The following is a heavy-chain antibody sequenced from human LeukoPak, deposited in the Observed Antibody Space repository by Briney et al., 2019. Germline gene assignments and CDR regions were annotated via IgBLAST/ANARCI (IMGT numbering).Heavy chain of an antibody. D-gene: IGHD5/OR15-5a*01. J-gene: IGHJ4*02. V-gene: IGHV3-23*01. Sequence: GGSLRLSCEASGFTISSYAMTWARQAPGKGLEWVSAISGGGSGTYYADSVKGRFTISRDNSKNTLYLQMNSLRAEDTAVYYCAKDSRGSSVRVFDYWGQGTLVTVSS. CDR2: ISGGGSGT. CDR3: AKDSRGSSVRVFDY. CDR1: GFTISSYA.